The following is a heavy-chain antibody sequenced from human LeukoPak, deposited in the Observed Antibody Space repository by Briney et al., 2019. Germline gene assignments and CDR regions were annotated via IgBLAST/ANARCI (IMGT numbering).Heavy chain of an antibody. CDR1: GFIVSSNY. CDR2: ISSGANT. CDR3: AREVRGHYFDY. V-gene: IGHV3-53*01. Sequence: GGSLRLSCAASGFIVSSNYMSWVRQAPGKGLEGVSAISSGANTYYAEYVKGRFTISRDNSKNTVFLQRDSLIAEDTAVYYCAREVRGHYFDYWGQGTLVTVSS. D-gene: IGHD2-15*01. J-gene: IGHJ4*02.